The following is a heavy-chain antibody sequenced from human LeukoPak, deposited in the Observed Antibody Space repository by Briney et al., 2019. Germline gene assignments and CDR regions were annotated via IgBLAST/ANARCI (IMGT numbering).Heavy chain of an antibody. D-gene: IGHD3-3*01. CDR1: GGSISSYY. Sequence: SETLSLTCTVSGGSISSYYWSWIRQPPGKGLEWIGYIYYSGSTNYNPSLKSRVTISVDTSKNQFSLKLSSVTAADTAVSYCARGDNDFWSGYYYYYYMDVWGKGTTVTVSS. CDR3: ARGDNDFWSGYYYYYYMDV. J-gene: IGHJ6*03. V-gene: IGHV4-59*01. CDR2: IYYSGST.